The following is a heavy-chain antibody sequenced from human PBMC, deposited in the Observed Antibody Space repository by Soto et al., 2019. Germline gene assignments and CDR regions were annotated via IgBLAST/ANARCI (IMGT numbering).Heavy chain of an antibody. CDR2: INPSGGST. Sequence: EASVKVSCKASGYTFTSYYMHWVRQAPGQGLEWMGIINPSGGSTSYAQKFQGRVTMTRDTSTSTVYMELSSLRSEDTAVYYCARDRLPMNYDSSGYYYYYYGMDVWGQGTTVTVSS. CDR3: ARDRLPMNYDSSGYYYYYYGMDV. CDR1: GYTFTSYY. D-gene: IGHD3-22*01. J-gene: IGHJ6*02. V-gene: IGHV1-46*01.